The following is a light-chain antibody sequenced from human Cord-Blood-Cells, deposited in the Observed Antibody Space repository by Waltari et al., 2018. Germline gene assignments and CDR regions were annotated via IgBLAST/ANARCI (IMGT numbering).Light chain of an antibody. V-gene: IGLV2-23*01. CDR2: VRS. J-gene: IGLJ3*02. CDR3: CSYAGSSTWV. CDR1: SSDVGSYNL. Sequence: QSALTQPASVSGSPGQSITIPCTGTSSDVGSYNLVPWYQQHPGKAPKLMIYVRSKRPSGVSNRFSGSKSGNTASLTISGLQAEDEADYYCCSYAGSSTWVFGGGTKLTVL.